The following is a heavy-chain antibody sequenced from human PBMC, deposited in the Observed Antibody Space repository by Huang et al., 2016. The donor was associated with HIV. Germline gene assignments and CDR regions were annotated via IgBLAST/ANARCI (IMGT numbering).Heavy chain of an antibody. CDR3: ARGQGGYYYYYMDV. Sequence: QVQLQQWGAGLLRPSETLSLTFGVYGGSFIGYYGTGIRQPPGKGLDWIGEINHRGSTNYTTSLKSRVTISVDTSRNQFSRTLTSVTAADTAVYYCARGQGGYYYYYMDVWGKGTTVTVSS. V-gene: IGHV4-34*01. CDR2: INHRGST. J-gene: IGHJ6*03. CDR1: GGSFIGYY.